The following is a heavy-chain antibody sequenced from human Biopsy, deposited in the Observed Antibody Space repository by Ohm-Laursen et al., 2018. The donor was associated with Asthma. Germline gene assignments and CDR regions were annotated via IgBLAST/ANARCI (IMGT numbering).Heavy chain of an antibody. D-gene: IGHD3-3*01. CDR3: ARTFHFWSPYHAEHYQL. CDR2: IKHDGSEK. CDR1: GFTFGDYC. Sequence: LRLSCAASGFTFGDYCMSRVRQVPGQGLEWVANIKHDGSEKNHVDSLKGRFTISRDNAKNLLFLQMNSLRAEDTAVYYCARTFHFWSPYHAEHYQLWGQGTLVTVSS. J-gene: IGHJ1*01. V-gene: IGHV3-7*01.